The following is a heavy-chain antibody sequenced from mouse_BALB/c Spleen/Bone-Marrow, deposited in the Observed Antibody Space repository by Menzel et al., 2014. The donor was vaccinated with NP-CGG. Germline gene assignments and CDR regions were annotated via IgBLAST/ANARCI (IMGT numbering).Heavy chain of an antibody. J-gene: IGHJ3*01. CDR1: GFTFTDYY. V-gene: IGHV7-3*02. CDR3: ERDIELRLRFAY. Sequence: EVQLQQSGGGLVQPGGSLRLSCATSGFTFTDYYMSWVRQPPGKALEWLGFIRNKANGYTTEYSASVKGRFTISRDNSKSISYLQMNMLRAGDNASYYCERDIELRLRFAYWGEGTPVTVSA. D-gene: IGHD1-2*01. CDR2: IRNKANGYTT.